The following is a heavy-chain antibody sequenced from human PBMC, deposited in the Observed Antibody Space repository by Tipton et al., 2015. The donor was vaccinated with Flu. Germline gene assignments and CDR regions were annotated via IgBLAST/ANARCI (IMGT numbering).Heavy chain of an antibody. Sequence: LRLSCTVSGDSISRGSYYYNWIRQPAGEGLEWTGRVYSTGNINYNPSLKSRLTISVDRSKNQFSLTLSSVTAADTAVYYCAKVPYSSSTLGYYFDYWGQGTLVTVSS. CDR2: VYSTGNI. D-gene: IGHD6-6*01. CDR3: AKVPYSSSTLGYYFDY. J-gene: IGHJ4*02. CDR1: GDSISRGSYY. V-gene: IGHV4-61*02.